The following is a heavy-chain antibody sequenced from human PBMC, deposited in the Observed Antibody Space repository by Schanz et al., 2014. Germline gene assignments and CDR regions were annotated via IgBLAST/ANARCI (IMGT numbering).Heavy chain of an antibody. CDR1: GYTFSSYG. D-gene: IGHD6-13*01. V-gene: IGHV1-46*03. Sequence: QVQLVQSGAEVKKPGASVKVSCKASGYTFSSYGITWVRQAPGQGLEWMGMINPSGGSTTYAQKFQGRVTMTTDTSTSTVYMELSSLRSEDTAVYYCARDGVDAAAGGNYWGQGTLVTVSS. J-gene: IGHJ4*02. CDR2: INPSGGST. CDR3: ARDGVDAAAGGNY.